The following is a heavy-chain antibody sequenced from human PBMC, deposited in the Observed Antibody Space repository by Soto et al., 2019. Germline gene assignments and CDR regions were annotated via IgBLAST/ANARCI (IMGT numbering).Heavy chain of an antibody. D-gene: IGHD3-16*02. CDR3: ANAEHPRRSIGFDY. Sequence: GGSLRLSCAGSGFTFASYVMTWVRQAPGKGLEWVSSISATGGSTYYAGSVKGRFTISRDNSRNTLYLQMNSLRAEDTAIYYCANAEHPRRSIGFDYWGQGTLVTVSS. CDR2: ISATGGST. J-gene: IGHJ4*02. V-gene: IGHV3-23*01. CDR1: GFTFASYV.